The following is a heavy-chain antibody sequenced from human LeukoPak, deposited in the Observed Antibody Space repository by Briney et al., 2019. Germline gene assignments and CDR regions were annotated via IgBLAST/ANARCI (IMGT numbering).Heavy chain of an antibody. D-gene: IGHD3-10*01. CDR1: GGSYSGHY. CDR3: ARGVLSIYYFDI. J-gene: IGHJ3*02. Sequence: SETLSLTCAVSGGSYSGHYCGWIRQSPGKGLEWIGEIHYTGATSYNPSVKRRATISGDTSKNRFSLRLTSVTAADTAVYYCARGVLSIYYFDIWGQGSLVTVSS. CDR2: IHYTGAT. V-gene: IGHV4-34*01.